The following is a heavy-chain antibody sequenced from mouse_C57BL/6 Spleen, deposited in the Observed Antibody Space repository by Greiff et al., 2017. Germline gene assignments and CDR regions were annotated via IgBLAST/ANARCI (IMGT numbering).Heavy chain of an antibody. V-gene: IGHV5-6*01. D-gene: IGHD1-1*01. CDR3: ARRGYYYGSSYFDY. CDR2: ISSGGSYT. J-gene: IGHJ2*01. Sequence: EVQVVESGGDLVKPGGSLKLSCAASGFTFSSYGMSWVRQTPDKRLEWVATISSGGSYTYYPDSVKGRFTISRDNAKNTLYLQMSSLKSEDTAMYYCARRGYYYGSSYFDYWGQGTTLTVSS. CDR1: GFTFSSYG.